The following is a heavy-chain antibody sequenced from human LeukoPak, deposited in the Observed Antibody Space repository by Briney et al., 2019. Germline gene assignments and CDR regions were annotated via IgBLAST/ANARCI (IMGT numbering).Heavy chain of an antibody. CDR3: ARDLGGGSEYYYYMDV. CDR1: GFTFSSYA. CDR2: ISYDGSNK. D-gene: IGHD2-15*01. J-gene: IGHJ6*03. Sequence: PGRSLRLSCAASGFTFSSYAMHWVRQAPGRGLEWVAVISYDGSNKYYADSVKGRFTISRDNSKNTLYLQMNSLRAEDTAVYYCARDLGGGSEYYYYMDVWGKGTTVTVSS. V-gene: IGHV3-30-3*01.